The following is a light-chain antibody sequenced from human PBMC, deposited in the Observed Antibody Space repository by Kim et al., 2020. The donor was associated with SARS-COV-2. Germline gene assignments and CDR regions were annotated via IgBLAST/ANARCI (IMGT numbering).Light chain of an antibody. CDR1: SLRSDY. CDR2: GKN. V-gene: IGLV3-19*01. J-gene: IGLJ3*02. CDR3: NSRDSSGHHWV. Sequence: SSELTQDPAVSVALGQTVRITCQGDSLRSDYASWYQQKPGQAPVLVIYGKNNRPSGIPDRFSGSSSGNTASFTITGAQAEDEANYYCNSRDSSGHHWVFG.